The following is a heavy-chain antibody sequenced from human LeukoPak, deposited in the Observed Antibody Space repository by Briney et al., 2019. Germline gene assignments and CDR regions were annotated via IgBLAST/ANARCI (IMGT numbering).Heavy chain of an antibody. Sequence: GGSLRLSCAASGFTFSSYGMHWVRQAPGKGLEWVAVISYDGSNKYYADSVKGRFTISRDNSKNTLYQQMNSLRAEDTAVYYCAKDRVQLWSEYYFDYWGQGTLVTVSS. D-gene: IGHD5-18*01. J-gene: IGHJ4*02. CDR3: AKDRVQLWSEYYFDY. CDR1: GFTFSSYG. CDR2: ISYDGSNK. V-gene: IGHV3-30*18.